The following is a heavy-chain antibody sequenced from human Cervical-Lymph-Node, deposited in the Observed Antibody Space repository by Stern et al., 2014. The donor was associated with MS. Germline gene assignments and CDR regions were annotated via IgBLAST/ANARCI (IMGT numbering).Heavy chain of an antibody. CDR2: IIPLFGTA. Sequence: QVQLVQSGAEVKKPGSSVKVSCKASGGTFSTFAISWVRQAPGQGLEWLGGIIPLFGTANSAQKFQGRVTFTADESINTAYMDLRGLRSDDTAIYYCTRHQEGIAASWGQGTLVTVSS. D-gene: IGHD6-13*01. CDR3: TRHQEGIAAS. J-gene: IGHJ5*02. CDR1: GGTFSTFA. V-gene: IGHV1-69*01.